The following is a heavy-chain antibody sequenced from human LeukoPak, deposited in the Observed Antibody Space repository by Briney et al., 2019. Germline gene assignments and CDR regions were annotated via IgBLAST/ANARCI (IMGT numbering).Heavy chain of an antibody. CDR1: GFTFDDYA. Sequence: GRSLRLSCAASGFTFDDYAMHWVRQAPGKGLEWVSGISWNSGSIGYADSVKGRFTISRDNAKNSLYLQMNSLRAEDTALYYCAKGLYSSGWHNLDYWGQGTLVTVSS. J-gene: IGHJ4*02. CDR3: AKGLYSSGWHNLDY. D-gene: IGHD6-19*01. V-gene: IGHV3-9*01. CDR2: ISWNSGSI.